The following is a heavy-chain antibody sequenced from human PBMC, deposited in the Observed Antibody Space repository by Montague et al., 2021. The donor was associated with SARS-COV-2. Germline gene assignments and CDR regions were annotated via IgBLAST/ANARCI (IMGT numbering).Heavy chain of an antibody. J-gene: IGHJ2*01. Sequence: SLRLSCAASGFTFSSYAMHWVRQAPGKGLEWVAVISYDGSNKYYADSVKGRFTISRDNSKNTLYLQMNSLRAEDTAVYYCAREKKYYDILTGYYYRYFDLRGRGALVTVSS. CDR2: ISYDGSNK. CDR1: GFTFSSYA. CDR3: AREKKYYDILTGYYYRYFDL. D-gene: IGHD3-9*01. V-gene: IGHV3-30-3*01.